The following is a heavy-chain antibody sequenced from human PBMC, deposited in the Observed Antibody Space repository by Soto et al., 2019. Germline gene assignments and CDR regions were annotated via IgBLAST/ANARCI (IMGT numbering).Heavy chain of an antibody. CDR2: IYHSGTT. CDR3: ARVYYYDSTGYYWHTFDI. D-gene: IGHD3-22*01. V-gene: IGHV4-30-2*01. J-gene: IGHJ3*02. CDR1: GGSISSGAYS. Sequence: PSETLSLTCAVSGGSISSGAYSWSWIRQPPGKGLEWIGDIYHSGTTYYNASLKSRLTISVDRSKNQFSLRLSSVSAADTAVYYCARVYYYDSTGYYWHTFDIWGQGTVVT.